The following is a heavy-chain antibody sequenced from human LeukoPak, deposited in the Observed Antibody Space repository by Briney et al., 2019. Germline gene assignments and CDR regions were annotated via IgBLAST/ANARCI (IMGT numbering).Heavy chain of an antibody. CDR2: IYWNDEK. D-gene: IGHD2-15*01. J-gene: IGHJ6*02. CDR3: AHEKDHGMDV. Sequence: SGPTLVNPTHTLTLTCTCSGISLTTDGWAVAWLRQPPGKTLEVLALIYWNDEKRYTQSLKNRLTITKDTSNTQVVHTMTHMDPVDTAIYFCAHEKDHGMDVWGPGTTVTVSS. CDR1: GISLTTDGWA. V-gene: IGHV2-5*01.